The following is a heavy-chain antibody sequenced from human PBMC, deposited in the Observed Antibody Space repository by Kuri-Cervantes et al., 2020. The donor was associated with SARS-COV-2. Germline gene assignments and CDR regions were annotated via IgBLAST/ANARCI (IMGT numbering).Heavy chain of an antibody. CDR2: FDPEYGET. V-gene: IGHV1-24*01. D-gene: IGHD2-2*03. CDR1: GYTLTELS. CDR3: ARHESLMMDIVVVPAAVAY. Sequence: ASVKVSCKVSGYTLTELSMHWVRLAPGKGLEWMGGFDPEYGETTYAQIFQVRVTMTEDTSTDTTYMALSSLTSDDTAVYYCARHESLMMDIVVVPAAVAYWGQGSLVTVSS. J-gene: IGHJ4*02.